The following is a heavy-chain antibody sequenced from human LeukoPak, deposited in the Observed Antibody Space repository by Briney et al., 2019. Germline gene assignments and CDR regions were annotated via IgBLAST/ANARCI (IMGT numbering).Heavy chain of an antibody. V-gene: IGHV3-23*01. CDR2: ISNSGDRT. D-gene: IGHD3-10*01. CDR1: GFTFSSYA. Sequence: PGGSLRLSCAASGFTFSSYAMNWVRQSPGKGLEWVSAISNSGDRTYYADSVKGRFTISRDNSKNTLYLQMNSLRAEDTAVYYCAKVELRGVIDYFDYWGQGTLVTVSS. CDR3: AKVELRGVIDYFDY. J-gene: IGHJ4*02.